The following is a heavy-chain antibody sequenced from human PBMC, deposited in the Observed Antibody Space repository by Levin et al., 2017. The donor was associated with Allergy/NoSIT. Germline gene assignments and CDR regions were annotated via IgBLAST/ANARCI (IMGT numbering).Heavy chain of an antibody. CDR3: ARAHDDTKHRLAGLHY. J-gene: IGHJ4*02. CDR1: GFTFSSYS. CDR2: ISSSSSYI. Sequence: PGGSLRLSCAASGFTFSSYSMNWVRQAPGKGLEWVSSISSSSSYIYYADSVKGRFTISRDNAKNSLYLQMNSLRAEDTAVYYCARAHDDTKHRLAGLHYWGQGTLVTVSS. V-gene: IGHV3-21*01. D-gene: IGHD3-22*01.